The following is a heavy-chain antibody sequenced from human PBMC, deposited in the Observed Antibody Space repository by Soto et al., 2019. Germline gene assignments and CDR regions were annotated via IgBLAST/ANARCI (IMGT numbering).Heavy chain of an antibody. J-gene: IGHJ6*02. CDR1: AYTFTTYG. CDR2: ISGYNGQT. D-gene: IGHD5-18*01. CDR3: ARDGRKQLWAEGLNSMDV. V-gene: IGHV1-18*01. Sequence: QVQLVQSGPEVKKPGASVKVSCKASAYTFTTYGISWVRQAPGQGLEWMGWISGYNGQTNYAQKFRGRVTIPTETSTSTAYMELRSRGSDDTAMYYCARDGRKQLWAEGLNSMDVWGQGTTVTVSS.